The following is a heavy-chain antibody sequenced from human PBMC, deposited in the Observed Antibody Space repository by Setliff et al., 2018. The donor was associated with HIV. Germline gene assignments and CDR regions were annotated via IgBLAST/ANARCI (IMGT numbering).Heavy chain of an antibody. D-gene: IGHD4-17*01. Sequence: GGSLRLSCAASGFTFDDYAMHWVRQAPGKGLEWVALISWDGGSTYYADSVKGRFTISRDNSKNSLYLQMNSLRAEDTALYYCAKDNGANGDHVDYWGQGTLVTVSS. CDR1: GFTFDDYA. J-gene: IGHJ4*02. CDR3: AKDNGANGDHVDY. V-gene: IGHV3-43D*04. CDR2: ISWDGGST.